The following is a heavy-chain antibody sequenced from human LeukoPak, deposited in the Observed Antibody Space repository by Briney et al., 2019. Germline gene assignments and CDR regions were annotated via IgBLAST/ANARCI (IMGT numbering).Heavy chain of an antibody. J-gene: IGHJ4*02. V-gene: IGHV3-23*01. D-gene: IGHD2-15*01. CDR3: AKQLGYCSDGSCYFPY. Sequence: GGPLRLSCAASGFTFSSSAMSWVRQAPGKGLEWVSAISNNGGYTYYADSVQGRFTFSRDNSKSTLCLQMNSLRAEDTAVYYCAKQLGYCSDGSCYFPYWGQGTLVTVSS. CDR1: GFTFSSSA. CDR2: ISNNGGYT.